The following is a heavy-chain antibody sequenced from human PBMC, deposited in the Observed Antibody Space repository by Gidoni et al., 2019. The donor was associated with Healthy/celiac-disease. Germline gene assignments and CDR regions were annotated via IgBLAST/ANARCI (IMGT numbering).Heavy chain of an antibody. V-gene: IGHV4-59*01. CDR3: ARGCYYGDYVNYFDY. CDR2: IDYSGST. J-gene: IGHJ4*02. CDR1: GGSISSYY. Sequence: QVQLQESGPGLVKPSETLSLTCTVSGGSISSYYWSWIRQPPGKGLEWIGYIDYSGSTNYNPSLKSRVTISVDTSKNQFSLKLSSVTAADTAVYYCARGCYYGDYVNYFDYWGQGTLVTVSS. D-gene: IGHD4-17*01.